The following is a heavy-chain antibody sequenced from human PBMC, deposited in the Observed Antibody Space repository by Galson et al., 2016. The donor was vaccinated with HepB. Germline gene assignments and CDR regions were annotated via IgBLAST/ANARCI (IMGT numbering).Heavy chain of an antibody. CDR1: GFTFNNFG. Sequence: SLRLSCAASGFTFNNFGMHWVRQAPGKGLEWVTTISFDGSKKYYGDSVKGRFAISKDNFKNTLYLQMNSLRPEDTAVYFCVRGPGVGGESLLGFQFRGQGTPVIVSS. CDR3: VRGPGVGGESLLGFQF. CDR2: ISFDGSKK. J-gene: IGHJ1*01. V-gene: IGHV3-30*03. D-gene: IGHD3-10*01.